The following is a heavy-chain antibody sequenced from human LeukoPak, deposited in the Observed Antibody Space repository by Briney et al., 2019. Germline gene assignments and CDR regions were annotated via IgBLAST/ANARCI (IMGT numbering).Heavy chain of an antibody. CDR1: GFPFSSHW. V-gene: IGHV3-7*03. CDR3: AKMPYSSSWYPNWFDP. Sequence: GGSLRLSCAASGFPFSSHWLSWFRQSPGKGLEWVANIKQDGSEKYYVDSVKGRFTISRDNSKNTLYLQMNSLRAEDTAVYYCAKMPYSSSWYPNWFDPWGQGTLVTVSS. D-gene: IGHD6-13*01. CDR2: IKQDGSEK. J-gene: IGHJ5*02.